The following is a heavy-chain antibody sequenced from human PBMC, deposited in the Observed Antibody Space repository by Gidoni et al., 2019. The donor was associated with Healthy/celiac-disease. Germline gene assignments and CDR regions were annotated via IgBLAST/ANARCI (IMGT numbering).Heavy chain of an antibody. CDR1: GYTFTSHA. Sequence: QVQLVQSGSELKKPGASVKVSCKASGYTFTSHAMNWVRQAPGQGLEWMGWIKPNTGNPTYAQGFTGRFVFSLDTSVSTAYLQISSLKAEDTAVYYCARAHSSRSQWLVRSVPLNWFDPWGQGTLVTVSS. J-gene: IGHJ5*02. CDR3: ARAHSSRSQWLVRSVPLNWFDP. D-gene: IGHD6-19*01. V-gene: IGHV7-4-1*02. CDR2: IKPNTGNP.